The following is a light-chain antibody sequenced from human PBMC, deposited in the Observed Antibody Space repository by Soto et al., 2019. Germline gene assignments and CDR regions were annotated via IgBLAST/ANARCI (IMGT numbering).Light chain of an antibody. CDR3: QQYNQCPGT. J-gene: IGKJ1*01. CDR2: GAS. Sequence: EIVLTQSPATLSVSPGESATLSCMASQSISSNLVWYQQKPGQSPRLLIYGASSRATGVPVRFSGSGSGVAFTLTISGLQSEDFAVYHCQQYNQCPGTFGQGTKVDI. CDR1: QSISSN. V-gene: IGKV3-15*01.